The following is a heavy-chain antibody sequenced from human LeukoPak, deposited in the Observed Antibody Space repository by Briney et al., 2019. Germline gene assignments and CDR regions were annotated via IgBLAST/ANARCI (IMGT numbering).Heavy chain of an antibody. CDR1: GFPFSSYS. V-gene: IGHV3-48*04. J-gene: IGHJ4*02. CDR3: ARDSRLVGTDFDY. CDR2: ISISSSTI. D-gene: IGHD1-26*01. Sequence: GGSLRLSCAASGFPFSSYSMNWVRQAPGRGLEWVSYISISSSTIYYADSVKGRFTISRDNAKNSLYLQMNSLRAEDTAVYYCARDSRLVGTDFDYWGQGTLVTVSS.